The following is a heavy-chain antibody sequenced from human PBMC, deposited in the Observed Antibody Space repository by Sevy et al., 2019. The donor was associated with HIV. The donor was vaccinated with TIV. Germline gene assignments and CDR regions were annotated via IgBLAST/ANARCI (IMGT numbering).Heavy chain of an antibody. Sequence: SGPMLVNPTQTLTLTCTFSGFSLTTSGVGVGWIRQPPGKALEWLALIYWDDDKRYSPSLKSRLTITKDTSKNQVVLTMTNMDPVDTATYYCAHRPDNYDILTGYFPNWFDPWGQGTLVTVSS. J-gene: IGHJ5*02. CDR2: IYWDDDK. D-gene: IGHD3-9*01. CDR3: AHRPDNYDILTGYFPNWFDP. CDR1: GFSLTTSGVG. V-gene: IGHV2-5*02.